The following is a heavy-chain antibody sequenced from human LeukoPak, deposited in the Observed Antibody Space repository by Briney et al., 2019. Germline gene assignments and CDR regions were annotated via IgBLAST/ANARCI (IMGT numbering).Heavy chain of an antibody. CDR1: GGSISIRGHY. CDR3: ARVPTVTFFDH. J-gene: IGHJ4*02. CDR2: AFYSGKT. D-gene: IGHD4-17*01. V-gene: IGHV4-39*01. Sequence: PLETLSLTCTVSGGSISIRGHYWGWIRQPPGKGLEWIGSAFYSGKTYYNPSLKSRLSISVDTSNNQFSLKLTSVTAADTAVYYCARVPTVTFFDHWGQGTLVTVSS.